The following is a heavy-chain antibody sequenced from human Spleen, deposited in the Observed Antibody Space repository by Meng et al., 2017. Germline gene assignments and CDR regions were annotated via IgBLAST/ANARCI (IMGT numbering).Heavy chain of an antibody. V-gene: IGHV1-18*01. J-gene: IGHJ4*02. CDR1: GYTSASYG. D-gene: IGHD3-10*01. CDR2: FVSNADT. Sequence: QVQLGQSGSELKKPGASVWISCKASGYTSASYGISWFRQAPGQGLEWMGWFVSNADTYPAQKFQGRVTMTRDTHTSTDFMELRSLRFDDTAVYYCARGTPGRSYSDYWGQGTLVTVSS. CDR3: ARGTPGRSYSDY.